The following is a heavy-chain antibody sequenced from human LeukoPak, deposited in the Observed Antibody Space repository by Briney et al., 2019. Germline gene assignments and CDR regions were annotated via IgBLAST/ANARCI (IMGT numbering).Heavy chain of an antibody. V-gene: IGHV1-18*01. CDR3: ASYWELPSEGQIPL. D-gene: IGHD1-26*01. CDR2: ISAYNGNT. Sequence: ASVKVSCKASGYTFTSYGISWVRQAPGQGLEWMGWISAYNGNTNYAQKLQGRVTMTTDTSTSTAYMELRSLRSEDTAVYYCASYWELPSEGQIPLWGQGTLVTVSS. J-gene: IGHJ4*02. CDR1: GYTFTSYG.